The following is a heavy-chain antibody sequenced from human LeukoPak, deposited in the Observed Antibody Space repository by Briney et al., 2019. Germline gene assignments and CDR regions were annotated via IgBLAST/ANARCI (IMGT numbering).Heavy chain of an antibody. Sequence: SETLSLTCTVSGDSISTYYWSWIRQPAGKGLEWIGRIYSNGDTRYNPSLRSRLTMSVDTSKNQFSLKLSSVTAADTAVYYCARHDYGGKDNDYWGQGTLVTVSS. J-gene: IGHJ4*02. V-gene: IGHV4-4*07. CDR2: IYSNGDT. D-gene: IGHD4-23*01. CDR3: ARHDYGGKDNDY. CDR1: GDSISTYY.